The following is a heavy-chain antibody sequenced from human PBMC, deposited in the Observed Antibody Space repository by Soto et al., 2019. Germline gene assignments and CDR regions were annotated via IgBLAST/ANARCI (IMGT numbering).Heavy chain of an antibody. Sequence: PSETLSLTCAVSGCSISSCSYYWGWIRQTPGKGLEWIGSFYNCGSTQYNPSLKSRVTISADTSNKQFSLKLSSVTAPDTAVYYCARYGSGSSVWFDPWGQGTLVTVSS. CDR3: ARYGSGSSVWFDP. V-gene: IGHV4-39*01. CDR1: GCSISSCSYY. CDR2: FYNCGST. D-gene: IGHD3-10*01. J-gene: IGHJ5*02.